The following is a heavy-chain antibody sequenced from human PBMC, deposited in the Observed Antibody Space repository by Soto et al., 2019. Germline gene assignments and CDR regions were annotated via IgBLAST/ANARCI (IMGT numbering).Heavy chain of an antibody. J-gene: IGHJ6*02. CDR2: IYYSGST. Sequence: PSETLSLTYTVSGYSISTYYWSWLRQPPGKGLEWIGYIYYSGSTNYNPSLKSRVTISVDTSKNQFSLKLSSVTAADTAVYYCAREAAGTGYYYYAMDVWGQGTTVT. CDR3: AREAAGTGYYYYAMDV. D-gene: IGHD6-19*01. CDR1: GYSISTYY. V-gene: IGHV4-59*01.